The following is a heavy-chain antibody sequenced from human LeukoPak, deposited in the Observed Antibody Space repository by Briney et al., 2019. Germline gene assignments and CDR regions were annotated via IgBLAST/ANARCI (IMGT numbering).Heavy chain of an antibody. J-gene: IGHJ3*02. Sequence: GGSLRLSCAASGFSFSTYSMNWVRQAPGKGLEWVSSISSTSAHIFYADSVKGRFSISRDNAKNSLYLQMNSLTVEDTAVYYCTSRYCTSTNCYSFDIWGQGTMVTVSS. V-gene: IGHV3-21*01. CDR2: ISSTSAHI. CDR3: TSRYCTSTNCYSFDI. CDR1: GFSFSTYS. D-gene: IGHD2-2*01.